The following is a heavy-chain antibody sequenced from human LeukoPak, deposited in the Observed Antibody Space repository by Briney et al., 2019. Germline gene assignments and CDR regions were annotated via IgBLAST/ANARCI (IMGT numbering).Heavy chain of an antibody. CDR3: ARGDSSSWFMVPTDY. CDR2: ISSSSSYI. J-gene: IGHJ4*02. V-gene: IGHV3-21*01. D-gene: IGHD6-13*01. Sequence: GGSLRLSCAASGFTFSSYSMNWVRQAPGKGLEWVSSISSSSSYIYYADSVKGRFTISRDNAKNSLYLQMNSLRAEDTAVYYCARGDSSSWFMVPTDYRGQGTLVTVSS. CDR1: GFTFSSYS.